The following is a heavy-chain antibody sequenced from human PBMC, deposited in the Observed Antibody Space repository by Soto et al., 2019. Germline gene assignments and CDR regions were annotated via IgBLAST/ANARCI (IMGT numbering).Heavy chain of an antibody. V-gene: IGHV1-2*04. CDR1: GYTFTGYY. CDR2: INPNSGGT. Sequence: ASVKVSCKASGYTFTGYYMHWVRQAPGQGLEWMGWINPNSGGTNYAQKFQGWVTMTRDTSISTAYMELSRLRSDDTAVYYCARAGRAYYYGSGSSPDYYYYMDVWGKGTTVTVSS. D-gene: IGHD3-10*01. CDR3: ARAGRAYYYGSGSSPDYYYYMDV. J-gene: IGHJ6*03.